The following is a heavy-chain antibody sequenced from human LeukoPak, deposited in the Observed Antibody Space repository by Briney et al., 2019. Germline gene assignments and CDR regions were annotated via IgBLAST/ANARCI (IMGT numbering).Heavy chain of an antibody. CDR3: AKGFGSIFGVVDQ. J-gene: IGHJ4*02. CDR2: ISGSGGST. D-gene: IGHD3-3*01. Sequence: GGSLRLSCAASGFTFSSYAMSWVRQAPGKGLEWVSAISGSGGSTYYADSVKGRFTISRDQSKNTLYLQMNSLRAEDTAVYFCAKGFGSIFGVVDQWGQGTLVTVSS. V-gene: IGHV3-23*01. CDR1: GFTFSSYA.